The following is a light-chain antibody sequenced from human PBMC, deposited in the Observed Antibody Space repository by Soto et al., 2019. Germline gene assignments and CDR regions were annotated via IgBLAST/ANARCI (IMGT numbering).Light chain of an antibody. J-gene: IGKJ3*01. Sequence: ETVLTQSPATFSVSPGERATLSCRASQSIGSNLAWYQQRPGQPPRLLIYGASTRATGVPARFSGSGSGTELTLTINSLQSEDFAPYYCQQYTKWPLFTFGPGTKVDIK. CDR1: QSIGSN. CDR2: GAS. CDR3: QQYTKWPLFT. V-gene: IGKV3-15*01.